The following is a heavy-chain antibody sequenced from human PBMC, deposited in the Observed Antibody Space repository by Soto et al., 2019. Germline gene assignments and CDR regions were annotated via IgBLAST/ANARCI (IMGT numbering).Heavy chain of an antibody. Sequence: QVQLVQSGSEVKEPGASVKVSCKASGYTFTGYYVLWVRQAPGQGPEFMGWINPYTGGTNYAQKYQGRVTITRDRSISTAYMQLSMLISDDAASYYCAPQFHPCGGDFYRGPYFGMDVWGQGTTVTVSS. J-gene: IGHJ6*02. CDR1: GYTFTGYY. D-gene: IGHD2-21*02. V-gene: IGHV1-2*02. CDR2: INPYTGGT. CDR3: APQFHPCGGDFYRGPYFGMDV.